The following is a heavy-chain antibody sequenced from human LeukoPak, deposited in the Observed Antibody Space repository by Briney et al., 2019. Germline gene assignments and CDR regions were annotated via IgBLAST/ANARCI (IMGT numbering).Heavy chain of an antibody. J-gene: IGHJ4*02. CDR1: GFTFTTYA. CDR2: FSGSGGST. Sequence: GGSLRLSCAASGFTFTTYAMSWVRQAPGKGLEWVSAFSGSGGSTYYADSVEGRFTISRDNSKNTLYLQMNSLRAEDTAVYYCAKNLGSMVRGVSDYWGQGTLVTVSS. V-gene: IGHV3-23*01. D-gene: IGHD3-10*01. CDR3: AKNLGSMVRGVSDY.